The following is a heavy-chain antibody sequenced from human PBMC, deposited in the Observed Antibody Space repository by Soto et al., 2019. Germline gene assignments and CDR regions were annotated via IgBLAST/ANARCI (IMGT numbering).Heavy chain of an antibody. CDR2: IYHSGTT. CDR1: GGSMSGGDYH. CDR3: ARAPLSGSSPFDY. Sequence: SETLSLTCTVSGGSMSGGDYHWSWIRQPPGKGLEWIGYIYHSGTTNYNLSLRDRSTISVDTSKNQFSLKLSSVTAADTAVYYCARAPLSGSSPFDYWGHGTLVTVSS. J-gene: IGHJ4*01. V-gene: IGHV4-30-4*01. D-gene: IGHD1-26*01.